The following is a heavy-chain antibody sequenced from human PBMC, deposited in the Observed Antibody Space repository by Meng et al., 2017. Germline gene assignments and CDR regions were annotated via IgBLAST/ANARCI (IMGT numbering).Heavy chain of an antibody. D-gene: IGHD3-16*01. V-gene: IGHV1-2*06. CDR2: INPNSGGT. J-gene: IGHJ5*02. CDR3: ARNRGVDVWGSYSEFDP. Sequence: VSLVVFGGEVIKPGASVKFSCKASGYTFTGNYMHWVRQAPGQGFEWMGRINPNSGGTNYAQKFQGRVTMTRDTSISTAYMELSRLRSDDTAVYYCARNRGVDVWGSYSEFDPWGQGTLVTVSS. CDR1: GYTFTGNY.